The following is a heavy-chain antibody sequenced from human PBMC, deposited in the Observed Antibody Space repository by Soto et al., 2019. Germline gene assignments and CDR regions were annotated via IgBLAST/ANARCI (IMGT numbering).Heavy chain of an antibody. V-gene: IGHV3-23*01. J-gene: IGHJ6*02. CDR2: ITNSGGYT. CDR3: ARSFAAIWSGYRPPRLGMDV. Sequence: GGSLRLSCAAAGFSFSSYAMSWVRKAPGKGLEWVSTITNSGGYTYYADSVKGRFTISRDNSKNSLYLQMNSLMASDTAMYYCARSFAAIWSGYRPPRLGMDVWGQGTTVTVSS. D-gene: IGHD3-3*01. CDR1: GFSFSSYA.